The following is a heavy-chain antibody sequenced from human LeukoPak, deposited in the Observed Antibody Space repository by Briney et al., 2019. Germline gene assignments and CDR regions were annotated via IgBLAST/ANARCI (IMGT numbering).Heavy chain of an antibody. J-gene: IGHJ5*01. CDR2: ISGDGGST. CDR3: AKDMGYNWNDDS. CDR1: GFTFDDYA. V-gene: IGHV3-43*02. Sequence: GGSLRLSCAASGFTFDDYALHWVRQAPGKGLEWVSLISGDGGSTYYADSVKGRFTISRDNSKNSLYLQMNRLRTEDTALYYCAKDMGYNWNDDSWGQGTMVSVSS. D-gene: IGHD1-20*01.